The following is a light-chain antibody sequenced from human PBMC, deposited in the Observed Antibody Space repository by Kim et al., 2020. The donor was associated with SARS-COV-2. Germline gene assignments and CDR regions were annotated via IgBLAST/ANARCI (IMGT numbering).Light chain of an antibody. CDR2: HAF. Sequence: LPGEKPILLCRASRSVRSSDVVWYQQKPGQAPRLLIYHAFSRATGIPDRFSGSGSGTDFTLTISRLEPEDFAVYYCQQYGNAPWTFGQGTKVDIK. V-gene: IGKV3-20*01. CDR1: RSVRSSD. J-gene: IGKJ1*01. CDR3: QQYGNAPWT.